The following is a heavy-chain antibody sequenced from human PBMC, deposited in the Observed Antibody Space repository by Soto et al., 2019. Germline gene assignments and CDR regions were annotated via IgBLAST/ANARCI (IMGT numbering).Heavy chain of an antibody. CDR3: ARDYGGSSWDVWFDP. CDR1: GGTFSSYA. V-gene: IGHV1-69*01. Sequence: QVQLVQSGAEVKKPGSSVKVSCKASGGTFSSYAISWVRQAPGQGLEWMGGIIPIFGTANYAQKFQGRVTITADEXXXXXYMELSSLRSEDTAVYYCARDYGGSSWDVWFDPWGQGTLVTVSS. CDR2: IIPIFGTA. J-gene: IGHJ5*02. D-gene: IGHD6-13*01.